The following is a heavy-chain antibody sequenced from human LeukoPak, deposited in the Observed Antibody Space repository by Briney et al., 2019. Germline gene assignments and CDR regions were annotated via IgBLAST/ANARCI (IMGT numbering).Heavy chain of an antibody. Sequence: PSETLSLTCTVSGGSISSYYWSRIRQPPGKGLEWIGYIYYSGSTNYNPSLKSRVTISVDTSKNQFSLKLSSVTAADTAVYYCARDKLGRDSSGYWGYYYYYYMDVWGKGTTVTVS. J-gene: IGHJ6*03. CDR2: IYYSGST. V-gene: IGHV4-59*01. CDR1: GGSISSYY. CDR3: ARDKLGRDSSGYWGYYYYYYMDV. D-gene: IGHD3-22*01.